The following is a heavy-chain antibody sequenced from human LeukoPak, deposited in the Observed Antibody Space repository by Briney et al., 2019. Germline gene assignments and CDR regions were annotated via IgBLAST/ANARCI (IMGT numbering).Heavy chain of an antibody. D-gene: IGHD3-22*01. V-gene: IGHV1-69*04. J-gene: IGHJ4*02. CDR2: IIPILGIA. CDR1: GGTFTSYA. Sequence: SVKVSSTASGGTFTSYAISWVRQAPGQGVEWMGRIIPILGIANYAQKFQGRVTITADKSTSTAYMELSSLRSEDTAVYYCARAQTYYYDRLSPGSYLDYWGQGTLVTVSS. CDR3: ARAQTYYYDRLSPGSYLDY.